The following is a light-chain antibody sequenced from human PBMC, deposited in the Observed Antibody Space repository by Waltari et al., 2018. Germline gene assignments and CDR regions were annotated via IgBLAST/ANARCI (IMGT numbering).Light chain of an antibody. CDR1: RSDVGSYNL. V-gene: IGLV2-23*02. CDR3: CSYAGSSSWV. CDR2: EVS. Sequence: QSALTQPASVSGSPGQSIPISCPGTRSDVGSYNLASWYQQHPGKAPKLMIYEVSKRPSGVSNRFSGSKSGNTASLTISGLQTEDEADYYCCSYAGSSSWVFGGGTKLTVL. J-gene: IGLJ3*02.